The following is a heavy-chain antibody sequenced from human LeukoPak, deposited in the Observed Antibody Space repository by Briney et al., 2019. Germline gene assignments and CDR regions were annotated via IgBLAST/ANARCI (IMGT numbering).Heavy chain of an antibody. D-gene: IGHD4-17*01. CDR3: ARVFVGDYDAFDI. V-gene: IGHV4-34*01. Sequence: SETLSLTCAVYGGSFSGYYWSWIRQPPGKGLEWIGEINHSGSTNYNPSLKSRVTISVDTSKNQFSLKLSSVTAADTAVYYCARVFVGDYDAFDIWGQGTMVTVSS. CDR2: INHSGST. CDR1: GGSFSGYY. J-gene: IGHJ3*02.